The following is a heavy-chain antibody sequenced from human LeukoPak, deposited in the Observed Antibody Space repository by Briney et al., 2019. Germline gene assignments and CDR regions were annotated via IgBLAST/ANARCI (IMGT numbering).Heavy chain of an antibody. CDR3: ARGFPPGSGSRGSHASDV. V-gene: IGHV4-34*01. J-gene: IGHJ3*01. D-gene: IGHD6-19*01. Sequence: SETLSLTCAVSEMSFSAYYWNWIRQSPGKGLEWIGEINYGGSTKYTPSLEGRGTILIDTSKNQFSLKLTSVTAADTAVYYCARGFPPGSGSRGSHASDVWGQGTMVTVSS. CDR1: EMSFSAYY. CDR2: INYGGST.